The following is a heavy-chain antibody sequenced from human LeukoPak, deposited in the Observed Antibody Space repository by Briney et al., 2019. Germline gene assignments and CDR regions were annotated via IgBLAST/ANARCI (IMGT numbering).Heavy chain of an antibody. CDR3: ASVYKNGMDV. D-gene: IGHD5-24*01. V-gene: IGHV1-46*01. J-gene: IGHJ6*02. CDR2: LNPSGGSS. CDR1: GYTVTTYY. Sequence: ASVKVSCKASGYTVTTYYMHWVRQAPGQGLEWMGILNPSGGSSSYAQKSQGRATLTRATSTSTVYMELSSLRSEDTAVYYCASVYKNGMDVWGQGTTVIVSS.